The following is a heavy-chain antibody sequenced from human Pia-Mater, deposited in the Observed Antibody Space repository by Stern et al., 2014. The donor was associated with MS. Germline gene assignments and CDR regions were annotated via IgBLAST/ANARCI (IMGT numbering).Heavy chain of an antibody. V-gene: IGHV3-30*18. CDR2: ITYDRVNK. CDR1: GFTFSDYG. J-gene: IGHJ4*02. Sequence: VQLVESGGGVVQPGRSLRLSCAASGFTFSDYGMHWVRQAPGKGLEWVAVITYDRVNKYYAASVKGRFTISRDNSKNTLYLQMNILRPDDTAVYYCTKAGYSGSYSDNWGQGTLVTVSS. D-gene: IGHD1-26*01. CDR3: TKAGYSGSYSDN.